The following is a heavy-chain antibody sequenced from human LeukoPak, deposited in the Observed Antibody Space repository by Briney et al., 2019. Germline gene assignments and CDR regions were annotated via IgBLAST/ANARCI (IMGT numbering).Heavy chain of an antibody. V-gene: IGHV3-23*01. Sequence: GGSLRLSCAASGFSFTSYAMTWVRQAPGEGLEWVSSISGTGDSTNYADSVKGRLTISRDNSKNTLYLQMNSLRAEDTAVYYCARNGYFDYWGQGTLVTVSS. CDR1: GFSFTSYA. J-gene: IGHJ4*02. D-gene: IGHD1-14*01. CDR3: ARNGYFDY. CDR2: ISGTGDST.